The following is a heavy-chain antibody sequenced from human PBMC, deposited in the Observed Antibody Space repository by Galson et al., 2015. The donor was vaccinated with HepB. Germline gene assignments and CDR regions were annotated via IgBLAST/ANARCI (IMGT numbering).Heavy chain of an antibody. J-gene: IGHJ5*02. CDR2: TYYRSKWYN. CDR1: GDSVSSNSAA. D-gene: IGHD3-22*01. CDR3: AREYYDSSGYPFDP. V-gene: IGHV6-1*01. Sequence: CAISGDSVSSNSAAWNWIRQSPSRGLEWLGRTYYRSKWYNDYAVSVKSRITINPDTSKNQFSLQLNSVTPEDTAVYYCAREYYDSSGYPFDPWGQGTLVTVSS.